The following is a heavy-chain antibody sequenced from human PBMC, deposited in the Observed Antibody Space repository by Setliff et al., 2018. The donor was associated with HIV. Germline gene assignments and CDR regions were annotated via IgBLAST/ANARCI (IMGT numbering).Heavy chain of an antibody. CDR3: ATDTAMLQEGTEF. CDR2: SYYSGST. D-gene: IGHD5-18*01. Sequence: SETLSLTCTVSGGSIRGSNYYWAWIRQPPGKGLEWIGSSYYSGSTYYNPSLKSRVTISVDTSKNQFPLKLSSVTAADTAIYYCATDTAMLQEGTEFWGQGTLVTVSS. CDR1: GGSIRGSNYY. J-gene: IGHJ4*02. V-gene: IGHV4-39*01.